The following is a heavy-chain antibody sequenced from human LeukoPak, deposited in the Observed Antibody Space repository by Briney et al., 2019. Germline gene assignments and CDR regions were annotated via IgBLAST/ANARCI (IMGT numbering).Heavy chain of an antibody. Sequence: VASVKVSCKASGGTFSSYAISWVRQAPGQGLEWMGGIIPIFGTANYAQKFQGRVTITTDESTSTAYMELSSLRSEDTAVYYCAGGPIRDCRSTSCLDPYYYYYMDVWGKGTTVTVSS. D-gene: IGHD2-2*01. CDR1: GGTFSSYA. CDR3: AGGPIRDCRSTSCLDPYYYYYMDV. J-gene: IGHJ6*03. V-gene: IGHV1-69*05. CDR2: IIPIFGTA.